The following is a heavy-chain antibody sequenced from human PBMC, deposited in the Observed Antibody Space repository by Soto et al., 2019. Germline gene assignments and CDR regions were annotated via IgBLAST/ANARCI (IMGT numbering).Heavy chain of an antibody. CDR2: LYTMGST. Sequence: QVQLQESGPGLVKSSETLSLTCTVSGGSISGYYWSWIRQPAGKGREWIGRLYTMGSTNYNPSLQSRVTMSVDTSKNEFSLKVSSVPAADTAVYFCARVRDYGLGTNRHYYGMDVWGQGTTVTVSS. J-gene: IGHJ6*02. CDR1: GGSISGYY. V-gene: IGHV4-4*07. CDR3: ARVRDYGLGTNRHYYGMDV. D-gene: IGHD3-10*01.